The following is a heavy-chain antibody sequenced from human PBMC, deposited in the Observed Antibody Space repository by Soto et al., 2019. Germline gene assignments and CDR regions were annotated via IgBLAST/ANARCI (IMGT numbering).Heavy chain of an antibody. CDR2: ISPYNGNT. V-gene: IGHV1-18*01. Sequence: QVQLVQSGAEVKKPGASVKVSCKASGYTFTSYGISWVRQAPGQGLEWMGRISPYNGNTNYAQKLQGRVTMTTDTSTSTAYMDMRSMRSDDTAVYYCARGIGGWFGVAYYYGMDVWGQGTTVTVSS. CDR3: ARGIGGWFGVAYYYGMDV. J-gene: IGHJ6*02. D-gene: IGHD3-10*01. CDR1: GYTFTSYG.